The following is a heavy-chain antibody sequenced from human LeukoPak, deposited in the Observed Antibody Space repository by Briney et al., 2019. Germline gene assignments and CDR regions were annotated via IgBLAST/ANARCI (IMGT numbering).Heavy chain of an antibody. Sequence: GGSLRLSCAVSGFTFSSYWMSWVRQAPGKGLEWVSNIKQDGSEKYYVDSVKGRFTISRDNAKNSLYLQMNSLRAEDTAVYYCAMDTFLWSAKRGSWFDPWGQGTLVTVPS. D-gene: IGHD3-3*01. J-gene: IGHJ5*02. CDR1: GFTFSSYW. CDR3: AMDTFLWSAKRGSWFDP. V-gene: IGHV3-7*04. CDR2: IKQDGSEK.